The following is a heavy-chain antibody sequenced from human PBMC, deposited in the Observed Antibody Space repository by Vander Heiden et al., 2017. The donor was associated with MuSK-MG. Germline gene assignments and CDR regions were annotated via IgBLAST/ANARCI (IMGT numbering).Heavy chain of an antibody. Sequence: QVQLQQWGAGLLKPSETLSLTCAVYGGSFSGYYWSWFRQPPGKGLEWIGEINQSGSTNYNPSLKSRVTISVDTSKNQFSLKLSSVTAADTAVYYCARGGIRDFDYWGQGTLVTVSS. CDR2: INQSGST. V-gene: IGHV4-34*01. CDR3: ARGGIRDFDY. J-gene: IGHJ4*02. CDR1: GGSFSGYY.